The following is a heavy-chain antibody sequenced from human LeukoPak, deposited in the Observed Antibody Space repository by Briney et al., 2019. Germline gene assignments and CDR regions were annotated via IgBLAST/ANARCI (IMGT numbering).Heavy chain of an antibody. J-gene: IGHJ4*02. Sequence: ASVKVSCKASGYTFTGYYIHWVRQAPGQGLEWMGWINPNSGGTNYAQKFQGRVTITRDTSISTAYMELSSLRSDDTAVYYCARAPLEGFDYWGQGTLVTVSS. CDR3: ARAPLEGFDY. V-gene: IGHV1-2*02. CDR2: INPNSGGT. CDR1: GYTFTGYY.